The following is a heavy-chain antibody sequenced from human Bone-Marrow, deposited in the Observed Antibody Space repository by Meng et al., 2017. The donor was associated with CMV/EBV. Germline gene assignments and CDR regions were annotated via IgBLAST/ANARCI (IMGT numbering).Heavy chain of an antibody. CDR3: ARDITLVRGVIYYYYGMDV. J-gene: IGHJ6*02. V-gene: IGHV1-46*01. Sequence: ASVKVSCKASGYTFTSYYMHWVRQAPGQGLEWMGIINPSGGSTSYAQKFQGRVTMTRDTSTSTVYMELSSLRSEDTAVYYCARDITLVRGVIYYYYGMDVWGQGTTVTVSS. CDR1: GYTFTSYY. D-gene: IGHD3-10*01. CDR2: INPSGGST.